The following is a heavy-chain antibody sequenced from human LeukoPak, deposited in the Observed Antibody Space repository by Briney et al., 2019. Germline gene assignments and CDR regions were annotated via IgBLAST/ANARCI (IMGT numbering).Heavy chain of an antibody. CDR2: ISAYNGNT. D-gene: IGHD1-14*01. V-gene: IGHV1-18*01. CDR1: GYTFTSYG. J-gene: IGHJ4*02. Sequence: GASVKVSCKASGYTFTSYGISWVRQAPGQGLEWMGWISAYNGNTNYAQKLQGRVTMTTDTSTSTAYTELRSLKSDDTAVYYCARDVRPYVPDPTPDLFDYWGQGTLVTVSS. CDR3: ARDVRPYVPDPTPDLFDY.